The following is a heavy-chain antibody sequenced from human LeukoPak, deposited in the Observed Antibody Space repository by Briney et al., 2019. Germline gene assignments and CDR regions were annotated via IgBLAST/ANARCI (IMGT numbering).Heavy chain of an antibody. Sequence: PGGSLRLSCAASGFTFITCAMQWVRQAPGKGLEWVAVISYHGSNKDYADSVKGRFTISRDNSKNTLYLEMNSLRAEDTAVYYCAREGPVAGNFDYWGQGTLVTVSS. CDR3: AREGPVAGNFDY. CDR1: GFTFITCA. J-gene: IGHJ4*02. CDR2: ISYHGSNK. V-gene: IGHV3-30-3*01. D-gene: IGHD6-19*01.